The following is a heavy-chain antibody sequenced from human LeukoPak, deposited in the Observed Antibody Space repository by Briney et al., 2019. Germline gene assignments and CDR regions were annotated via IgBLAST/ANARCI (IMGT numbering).Heavy chain of an antibody. Sequence: GGSLRLSCAASGFTFSSYEMNWVRQAPGKGLEWISYISSSSSTIYYADSVKGRFTISRDNAKSTVYLQMNSLRAEDTAVYHCAMRFDYWGQGTLVTVSS. V-gene: IGHV3-48*03. CDR3: AMRFDY. D-gene: IGHD3-10*01. J-gene: IGHJ4*02. CDR1: GFTFSSYE. CDR2: ISSSSSTI.